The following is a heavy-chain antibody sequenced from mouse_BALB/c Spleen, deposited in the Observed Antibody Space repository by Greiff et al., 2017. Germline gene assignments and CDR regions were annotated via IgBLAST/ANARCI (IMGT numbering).Heavy chain of an antibody. CDR1: GFSLTGYG. V-gene: IGHV2-6-7*01. Sequence: VKLVESGPGLVAPSQSLSITCTVSGFSLTGYGVNWVRQPPGKGLEWLGMIWGDGSTDYNSALKSRLSISKDNSKSPVFLKMNSLQTDDTARYYCGKVGHRNDGAHAMDYWGQGTSGTVSS. CDR3: GKVGHRNDGAHAMDY. J-gene: IGHJ4*01. CDR2: IWGDGST. D-gene: IGHD2-14*01.